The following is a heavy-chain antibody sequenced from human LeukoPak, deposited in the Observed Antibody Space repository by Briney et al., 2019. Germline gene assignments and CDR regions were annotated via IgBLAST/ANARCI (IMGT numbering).Heavy chain of an antibody. CDR2: ISYDGSNK. D-gene: IGHD3-3*01. CDR3: ARAPYYDFWSGFRTHAFDI. J-gene: IGHJ3*02. Sequence: GRSLRLSCAASGFTFSSYAMHWVRQAPGKGLEWVAVISYDGSNKYYADSVKGRFTISRDNSKDTLYLQMNSLRAEDTAVYYCARAPYYDFWSGFRTHAFDIWGQGTMVTVSS. V-gene: IGHV3-30-3*01. CDR1: GFTFSSYA.